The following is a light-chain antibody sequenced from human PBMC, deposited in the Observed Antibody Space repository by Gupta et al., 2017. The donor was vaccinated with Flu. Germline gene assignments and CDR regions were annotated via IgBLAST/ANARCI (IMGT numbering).Light chain of an antibody. CDR2: KTN. CDR1: SGSVADYYY. CDR3: ALFMTDSSISV. J-gene: IGLJ2*01. V-gene: IGLV8-61*01. Sequence: QNVLTQESSSSVSPGGTVTLTCALSSGSVADYYYPSWYQQTPGQPPRRLIYKTNVRSSGVPHRFSGSIVGNKAALTITGAQADDECDYYCALFMTDSSISVFGGGTKLTV.